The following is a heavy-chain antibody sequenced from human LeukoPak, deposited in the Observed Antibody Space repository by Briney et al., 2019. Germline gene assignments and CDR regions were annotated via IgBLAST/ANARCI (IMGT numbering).Heavy chain of an antibody. V-gene: IGHV3-48*01. CDR2: ISSNSSTI. J-gene: IGHJ4*02. CDR3: ARDGRVCSSTSCYVGYPYDY. D-gene: IGHD2-2*01. Sequence: GGSLRLSYAASGFTFSSYSMNWVRQAPGKGLEWVSYISSNSSTIYYADSVKGRFTISRDNAKNSLYLQMNSLRAEDTAVYYCARDGRVCSSTSCYVGYPYDYWGQGTLVTVSS. CDR1: GFTFSSYS.